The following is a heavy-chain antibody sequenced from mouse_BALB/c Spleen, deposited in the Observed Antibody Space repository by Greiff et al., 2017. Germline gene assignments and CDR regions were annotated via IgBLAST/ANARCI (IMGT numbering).Heavy chain of an antibody. V-gene: IGHV5-4*02. D-gene: IGHD3-2*01. J-gene: IGHJ4*01. CDR1: GFTFSDYY. CDR3: ARGTARATEAMDY. Sequence: EVKVVESGGGLVKPGGSLKLSCAASGFTFSDYYMYWVRQTPEKRLEWVATISAGGSYTYYPDSVKGRFTISRDNAKNNLYLQMSSLKSEDTAMYYCARGTARATEAMDYWGQGTSGTVSS. CDR2: ISAGGSYT.